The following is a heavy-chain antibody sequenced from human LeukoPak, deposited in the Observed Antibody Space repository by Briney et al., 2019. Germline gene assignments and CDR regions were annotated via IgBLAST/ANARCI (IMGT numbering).Heavy chain of an antibody. J-gene: IGHJ4*02. CDR3: AKVKERWRDSSGHNDF. CDR1: GFTFSSSA. Sequence: SGGSLRLSCAASGFTFSSSAMHWVRQAPGKGLEWVSFISRSSDLIYYADSVKGRFTISRDNAENSLYLQMNSLRVEDMAVYYCAKVKERWRDSSGHNDFWGQGTLVTVSS. D-gene: IGHD3-22*01. CDR2: ISRSSDLI. V-gene: IGHV3-48*01.